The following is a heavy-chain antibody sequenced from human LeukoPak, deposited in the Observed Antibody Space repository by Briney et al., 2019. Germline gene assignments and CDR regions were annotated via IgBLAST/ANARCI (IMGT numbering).Heavy chain of an antibody. CDR3: ARDPGRSGGSCYSDY. D-gene: IGHD2-15*01. V-gene: IGHV3-21*01. CDR1: GFTFGSFS. Sequence: GGSLRLSCAASGFTFGSFSMTWVRQAPGKGLEWVSTIISSGTYIYYADSVKGRFTISRDNAKNSLYLQMNSLRAEDTAVYYCARDPGRSGGSCYSDYWGQGTLVTVSS. J-gene: IGHJ4*02. CDR2: IISSGTYI.